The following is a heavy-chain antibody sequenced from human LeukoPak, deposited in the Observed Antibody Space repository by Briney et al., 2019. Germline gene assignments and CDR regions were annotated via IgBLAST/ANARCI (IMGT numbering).Heavy chain of an antibody. CDR1: GFTFSSYG. CDR2: IRYDGSNK. Sequence: GGSLRLSCAASGFTFSSYGMHWVRQAPGKGLEWVAFIRYDGSNKYYADSVKGRFTISRDNSKNTLYLQMNSLRAEDTAVYYCARLLYSSSSYYYYYMDVWGKGTTVTVSS. V-gene: IGHV3-30*02. CDR3: ARLLYSSSSYYYYYMDV. J-gene: IGHJ6*03. D-gene: IGHD6-6*01.